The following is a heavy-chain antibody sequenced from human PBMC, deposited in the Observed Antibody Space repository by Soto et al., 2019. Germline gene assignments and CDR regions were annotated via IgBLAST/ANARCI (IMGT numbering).Heavy chain of an antibody. J-gene: IGHJ3*01. CDR3: ARELGCSFRTPETTRSFDV. CDR1: GDMFSTHG. V-gene: IGHV1-69*12. CDR2: IIPMFGAA. Sequence: QVQLVQSGAEVKKPGSSVKVACKASGDMFSTHGFTWVRQAPGQGLEWMGGIIPMFGAANYAQKFQGRVTITADESTSTAYMGLSSLRSYDTAVYYCARELGCSFRTPETTRSFDVWGQGTIVTVSS. D-gene: IGHD7-27*01.